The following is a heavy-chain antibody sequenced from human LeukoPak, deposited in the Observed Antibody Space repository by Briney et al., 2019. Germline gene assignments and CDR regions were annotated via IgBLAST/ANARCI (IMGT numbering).Heavy chain of an antibody. CDR1: GGTFSSYA. V-gene: IGHV1-69*05. CDR2: IIAIFGTA. Sequence: ASVKVSCKASGGTFSSYAISWVRQAPGQGLEWMGGIIAIFGTANYAQKFQGRVTITTDESTSTAYMELSSLRSEDTAVYYCASSLSGYNYEGGFNWFDPWGQGTLVTVSS. CDR3: ASSLSGYNYEGGFNWFDP. J-gene: IGHJ5*02. D-gene: IGHD5-24*01.